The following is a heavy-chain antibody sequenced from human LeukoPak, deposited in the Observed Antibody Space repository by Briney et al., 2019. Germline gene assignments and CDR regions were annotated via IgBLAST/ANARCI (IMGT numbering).Heavy chain of an antibody. D-gene: IGHD3-22*01. CDR1: GDSISSSSYY. Sequence: KTSETLSLTCTVSGDSISSSSYYWGWIRQPPGKGLEWIGSIYYSGSTYYNPSLKGRVTISVDTSKNQFSLKLSSVTAADTAVYYCASPAPVITTFDAAKFDYWGQGTLVSVSS. J-gene: IGHJ4*02. CDR3: ASPAPVITTFDAAKFDY. V-gene: IGHV4-39*01. CDR2: IYYSGST.